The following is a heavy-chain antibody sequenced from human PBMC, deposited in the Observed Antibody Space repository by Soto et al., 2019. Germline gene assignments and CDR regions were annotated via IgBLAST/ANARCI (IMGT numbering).Heavy chain of an antibody. CDR3: ARXHGDYGNEYYYYYGMDV. J-gene: IGHJ6*02. Sequence: SETLSLTCAVSGGSISSSNWWSWVRQPPGKGLEWIGEIYHSGSTNYNPSLKSRVTISVDKSKNQFSLKLSSVTAADTAVYYCARXHGDYGNEYYYYYGMDVWGQGTTVTVSS. CDR1: GGSISSSNW. D-gene: IGHD4-17*01. V-gene: IGHV4-4*02. CDR2: IYHSGST.